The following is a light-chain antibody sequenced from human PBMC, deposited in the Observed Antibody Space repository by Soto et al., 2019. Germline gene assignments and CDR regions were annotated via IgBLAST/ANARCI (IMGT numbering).Light chain of an antibody. V-gene: IGKV1-8*01. CDR3: QQYYSYPLT. CDR1: QGISSY. CDR2: AAS. Sequence: AVRTTQSSSAICHSPVGGVNVTCRASQGISSYLAWYQQKPGKAPKLLIYAASTLQSGVPSRFSGSGSGTDFTLTISCLQSEDFATYYCQQYYSYPLTFGGGTKVDI. J-gene: IGKJ4*01.